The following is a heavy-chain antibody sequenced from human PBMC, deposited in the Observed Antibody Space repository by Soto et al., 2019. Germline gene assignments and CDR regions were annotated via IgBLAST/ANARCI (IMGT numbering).Heavy chain of an antibody. Sequence: GGSLRLSCAASGFTFSTYAMSWVRQAPGKGLEWVSTISDSGGSTYSADSVKGRFTISRDNSKNTLFLQMNSLRAEDTAVYYCASLGVGDWANYYYYYGMDVWGQGTTVTVSS. CDR1: GFTFSTYA. V-gene: IGHV3-23*01. CDR3: ASLGVGDWANYYYYYGMDV. J-gene: IGHJ6*02. CDR2: ISDSGGST. D-gene: IGHD2-21*02.